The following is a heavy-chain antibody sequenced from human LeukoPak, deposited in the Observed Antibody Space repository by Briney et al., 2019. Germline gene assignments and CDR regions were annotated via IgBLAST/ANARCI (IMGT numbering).Heavy chain of an antibody. CDR3: ARQDLAVSGVDY. J-gene: IGHJ4*02. Sequence: PSETLSLTCTVSGGSISSGSYYWGWIRQPPGKGLEWIVSIYYSGTTYYSPSLKSRVTISLDTSKNQFSLKLNSVTAADTAVYYCARQDLAVSGVDYWGQGTLVTVSS. V-gene: IGHV4-39*01. D-gene: IGHD6-19*01. CDR2: IYYSGTT. CDR1: GGSISSGSYY.